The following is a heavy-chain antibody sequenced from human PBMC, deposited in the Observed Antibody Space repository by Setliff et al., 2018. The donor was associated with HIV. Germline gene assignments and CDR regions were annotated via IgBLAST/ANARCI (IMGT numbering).Heavy chain of an antibody. CDR2: IDSSGTT. D-gene: IGHD3-10*01. Sequence: SETLSLTCTISGGSFGVYRWSWIRQSAGRGLEWIGRIDSSGTTDYKPSLKGRVAISVDTSRNQFSLRVTSVTAADTAAYFCARDRHSSGLGSYGPWGPGILVTVSS. V-gene: IGHV4-4*07. CDR1: GGSFGVYR. J-gene: IGHJ5*02. CDR3: ARDRHSSGLGSYGP.